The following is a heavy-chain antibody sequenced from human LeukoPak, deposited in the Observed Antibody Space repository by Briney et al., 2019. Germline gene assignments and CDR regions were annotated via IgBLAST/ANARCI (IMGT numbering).Heavy chain of an antibody. CDR3: ARHSSGGDFYFDY. Sequence: SETLSLTCTVSGGSISSYYWSWIRQTPGKGLEWIGYIYYSGSTNYNPSLKSRVTISVDTSKNQFSLKLSSVTAADTAVYYCARHSSGGDFYFDYWGQGTLVTVSS. CDR2: IYYSGST. CDR1: GGSISSYY. D-gene: IGHD2-21*01. J-gene: IGHJ4*02. V-gene: IGHV4-59*08.